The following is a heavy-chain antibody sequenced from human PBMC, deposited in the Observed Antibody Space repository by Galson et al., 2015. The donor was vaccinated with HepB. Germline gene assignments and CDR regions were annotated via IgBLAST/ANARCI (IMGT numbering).Heavy chain of an antibody. D-gene: IGHD2-2*01. V-gene: IGHV3-30-3*01. CDR2: ISYDGSNK. Sequence: SLRLSCAASGFTFSSYAMHWVRQAPGKGLEWVAVISYDGSNKYYADSVKGRFTTSRDNSKNTLYLQMNSLRAEDTAVYYCAREGGDIVVVPAARHRAYWYFDLWGRGTLVTVSS. J-gene: IGHJ2*01. CDR3: AREGGDIVVVPAARHRAYWYFDL. CDR1: GFTFSSYA.